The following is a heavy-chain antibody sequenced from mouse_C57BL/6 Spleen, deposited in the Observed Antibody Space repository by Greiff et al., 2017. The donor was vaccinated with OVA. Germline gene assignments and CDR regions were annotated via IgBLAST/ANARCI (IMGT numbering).Heavy chain of an antibody. CDR3: ARWGYGSRDFDY. Sequence: EVKLQESGPELVKPGDSVKISCKASGYSFTGYFMNWVMQSHGKSLEWIGRINPYNGDTFYNQKFKGKATLTVDKSSSTAHMELRSLTSEDSAVYYCARWGYGSRDFDYWGQGTTLTVSS. CDR2: INPYNGDT. D-gene: IGHD1-1*01. V-gene: IGHV1-20*01. CDR1: GYSFTGYF. J-gene: IGHJ2*01.